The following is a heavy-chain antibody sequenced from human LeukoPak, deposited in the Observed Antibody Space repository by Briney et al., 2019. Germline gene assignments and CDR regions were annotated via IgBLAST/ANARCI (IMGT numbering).Heavy chain of an antibody. D-gene: IGHD3-9*01. V-gene: IGHV3-15*07. J-gene: IGHJ4*02. CDR1: GFTFSNAW. CDR3: TTWNYDILTGYSI. Sequence: GGSLRLSCATSGFTFSNAWMNWVRQAPGKGLEWVGRIKSKTDGGTTDYAAAVKGRFTISRDDSKSTLYLQMNSLKTEDTALYYCTTWNYDILTGYSIWGQGTLVTVSS. CDR2: IKSKTDGGTT.